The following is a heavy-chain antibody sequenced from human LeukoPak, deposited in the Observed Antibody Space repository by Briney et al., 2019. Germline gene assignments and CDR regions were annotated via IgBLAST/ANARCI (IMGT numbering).Heavy chain of an antibody. CDR1: GGSTSNSNW. Sequence: SGTLSLTCAVSGGSTSNSNWWSWVRQPPGKGLEWIGEMYLSGTTHSNPSVKSRVTISIDKSKNQFFLNLSSVTAADTAVYYCAGLVGRYSSGLYYYYFDYWGQGTLVTVSS. D-gene: IGHD3-22*01. V-gene: IGHV4-4*02. J-gene: IGHJ4*02. CDR2: MYLSGTT. CDR3: AGLVGRYSSGLYYYYFDY.